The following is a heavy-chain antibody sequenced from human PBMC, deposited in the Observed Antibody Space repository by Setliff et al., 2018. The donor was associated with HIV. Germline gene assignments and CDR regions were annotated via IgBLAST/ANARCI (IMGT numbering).Heavy chain of an antibody. D-gene: IGHD3-16*01. CDR2: IYHSGST. CDR1: GYSISSGYY. Sequence: PSETLSLTCAVSGYSISSGYYWGWIRQPPGKGLEWIGSIYHSGSTYYNPSLKSRVTISVDTSKNQFSLRLSSVTAADTAIYYCARRTIWGDAFDIWGQGTMVTVS. V-gene: IGHV4-38-2*01. CDR3: ARRTIWGDAFDI. J-gene: IGHJ3*02.